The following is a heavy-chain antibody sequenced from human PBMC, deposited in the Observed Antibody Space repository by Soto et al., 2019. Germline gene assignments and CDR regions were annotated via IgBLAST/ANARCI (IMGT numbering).Heavy chain of an antibody. Sequence: ASVKVSCKASGYTFTSYAMHWVRQAPGQRLEWMGWINAGNGNTKYSQKFQGRVTITRDTSASTAYMELSSLRSEDTAVYYCSGVFCTNGLCYRGNAGFEIRGQGTMVTVSS. J-gene: IGHJ3*02. V-gene: IGHV1-3*01. D-gene: IGHD2-8*01. CDR2: INAGNGNT. CDR3: SGVFCTNGLCYRGNAGFEI. CDR1: GYTFTSYA.